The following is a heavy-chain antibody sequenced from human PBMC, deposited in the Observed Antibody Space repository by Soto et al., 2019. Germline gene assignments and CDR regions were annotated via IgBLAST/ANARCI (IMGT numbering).Heavy chain of an antibody. CDR2: ISTYSGDT. V-gene: IGHV1-18*01. Sequence: QVHLVQSGVEVKTPGASVKVSCQASGYTFFTYDISWVRQAPGQGLEWMGWISTYSGDTKYAQKSQGRVTMTTDTSTTTAYVELRSLSSAVPAVYYCARHHGPTTSENWFDPWGQGTLVTVSS. CDR3: ARHHGPTTSENWFDP. D-gene: IGHD5-12*01. CDR1: GYTFFTYD. J-gene: IGHJ5*02.